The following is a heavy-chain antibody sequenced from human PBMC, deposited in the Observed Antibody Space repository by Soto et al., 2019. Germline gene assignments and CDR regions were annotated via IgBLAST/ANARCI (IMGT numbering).Heavy chain of an antibody. CDR3: AIAREVTLVGISLAQ. D-gene: IGHD1-1*01. J-gene: IGHJ4*02. V-gene: IGHV3-23*01. CDR1: GFTFSTYT. CDR2: VGGSGDGT. Sequence: AGSLRLSCAASGFTFSTYTLTWIRQAPGKGLEWVSSVGGSGDGTYYAASEKGRSTIFRTNNKNTPHLQRNSLTAEATAIYCCAIAREVTLVGISLAQWGQGTLVTVSS.